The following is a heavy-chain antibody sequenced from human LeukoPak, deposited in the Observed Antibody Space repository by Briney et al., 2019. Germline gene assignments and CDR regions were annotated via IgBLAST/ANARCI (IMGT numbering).Heavy chain of an antibody. V-gene: IGHV4-34*01. CDR3: ARGGIVVVVAATQPLDY. CDR2: INHSGST. Sequence: PSETLSLTCAVYGGSFSGYYWSWIRQPPGKGLEWIGEINHSGSTNYNPSLKSRVTISVDTSKNQFSLKLSSVTAADTAVYYCARGGIVVVVAATQPLDYWGQGTLVTVSS. J-gene: IGHJ4*02. CDR1: GGSFSGYY. D-gene: IGHD2-15*01.